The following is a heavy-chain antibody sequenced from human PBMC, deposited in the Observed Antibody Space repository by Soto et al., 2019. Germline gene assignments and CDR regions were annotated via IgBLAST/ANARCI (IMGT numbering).Heavy chain of an antibody. D-gene: IGHD4-17*01. J-gene: IGHJ4*02. CDR1: GDTFSSYT. V-gene: IGHV1-69*02. Sequence: QVQLVQSGAEVKKPGSSVKVSCKASGDTFSSYTISWVRQAPGQGLEWMGRIIPILGIANYAQKFQGRVTITPDKSTSKAYMELSSLRSEDTAVYYWARIGDGDDYGDYLDWGQGTLVTASS. CDR3: ARIGDGDDYGDYLD. CDR2: IIPILGIA.